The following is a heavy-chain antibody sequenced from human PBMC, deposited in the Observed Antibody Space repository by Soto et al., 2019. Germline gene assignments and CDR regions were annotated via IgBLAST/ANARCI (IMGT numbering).Heavy chain of an antibody. CDR2: IYYSGST. V-gene: IGHV4-31*03. D-gene: IGHD6-13*01. Sequence: SETLSLTCSVSGGSISSGDYYWSWIRQHPGKGLEWIGYIYYSGSTYYNPSLKSRVTISVDTSKNQFSLKLSSVTAADTAVYYCARDLAGSSWYYFDYWGQGTLVTVSS. J-gene: IGHJ4*02. CDR1: GGSISSGDYY. CDR3: ARDLAGSSWYYFDY.